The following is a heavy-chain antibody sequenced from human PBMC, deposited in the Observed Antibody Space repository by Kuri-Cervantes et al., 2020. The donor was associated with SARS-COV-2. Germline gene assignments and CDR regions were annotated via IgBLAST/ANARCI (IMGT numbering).Heavy chain of an antibody. J-gene: IGHJ4*02. D-gene: IGHD3-22*01. CDR2: ISSSSSYI. Sequence: GGSLRLSCAASGFTFSSYSMNWVRLAPGKGLEWVSSISSSSSYIYYADSVKGRFTISRDNAKNSLYLQMNSLRAEDTAVYYCAREARDYYDTSGYLDYWGQGFLVTVSS. CDR1: GFTFSSYS. CDR3: AREARDYYDTSGYLDY. V-gene: IGHV3-21*01.